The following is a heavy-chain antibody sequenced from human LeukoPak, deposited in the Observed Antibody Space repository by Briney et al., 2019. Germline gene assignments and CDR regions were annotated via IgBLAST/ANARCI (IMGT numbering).Heavy chain of an antibody. CDR1: GFTFSSYG. D-gene: IGHD5-18*01. CDR3: AKSSSRLDTSSFEY. Sequence: PGGSLRLSCAASGFTFSSYGIHWVRQAPGKGLECVTFIQYDGSNEYADSVKGRFTISRDNSKNVLYLQMNSLRAEDTALYYCAKSSSRLDTSSFEYWGQGTLVTVSS. J-gene: IGHJ4*02. CDR2: IQYDGSNE. V-gene: IGHV3-30*02.